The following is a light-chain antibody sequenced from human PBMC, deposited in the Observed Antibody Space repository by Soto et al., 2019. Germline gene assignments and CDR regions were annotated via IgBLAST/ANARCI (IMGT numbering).Light chain of an antibody. J-gene: IGKJ1*01. Sequence: EIVLTQSPGTLSLSPGERATLSCGASQSVSSSYLAWYQQKPGQAPRLLIYGASSRATGIPDRFSGSGSGTEFTLTISSLQSEDFAGYYCQQYNNWPRTFGQGTKVDIK. V-gene: IGKV3-20*01. CDR2: GAS. CDR3: QQYNNWPRT. CDR1: QSVSSSY.